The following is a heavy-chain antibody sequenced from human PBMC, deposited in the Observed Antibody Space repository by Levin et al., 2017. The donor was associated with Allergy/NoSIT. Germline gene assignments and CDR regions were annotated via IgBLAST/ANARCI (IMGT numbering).Heavy chain of an antibody. Sequence: GGSLRLSCAASGFTFSSYAMSWVRQAPGKGLEWVSAISGSGGSTYYADSVKGRFTISRDNSKNTLYLQMNSLRAEDTAVYYCAKPMTPVVTPYYFDYWGQGTLVTVSS. CDR1: GFTFSSYA. J-gene: IGHJ4*02. V-gene: IGHV3-23*01. CDR3: AKPMTPVVTPYYFDY. CDR2: ISGSGGST. D-gene: IGHD3-22*01.